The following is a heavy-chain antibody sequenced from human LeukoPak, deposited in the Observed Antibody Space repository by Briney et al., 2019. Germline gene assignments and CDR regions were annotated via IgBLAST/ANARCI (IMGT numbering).Heavy chain of an antibody. CDR2: TSSSSSYI. V-gene: IGHV3-21*01. CDR1: GFTFSSYS. J-gene: IGHJ4*02. D-gene: IGHD2-21*02. CDR3: ARAGPKYCGGDCYQDY. Sequence: GGSLRLSCAASGFTFSSYSMNWVRQAPGKGLEWVSSTSSSSSYIYYADSVKGRFTISRDNAKNSLYLQMSALRVEDTAMYYCARAGPKYCGGDCYQDYWGQGTLVTVSS.